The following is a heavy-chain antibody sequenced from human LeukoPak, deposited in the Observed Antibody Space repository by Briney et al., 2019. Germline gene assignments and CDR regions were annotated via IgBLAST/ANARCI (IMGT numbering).Heavy chain of an antibody. J-gene: IGHJ4*02. D-gene: IGHD2-8*01. Sequence: GGSLRLSCAVSGFTFSSYGMHWVRQAPGKGLEWVAFIRYDGSNKYYADSVRGRFTISRDNSKNTLYLQMNSLRAEDTAVYYCAKDKLMRYFDYWGQGTLVTVSS. CDR1: GFTFSSYG. CDR3: AKDKLMRYFDY. CDR2: IRYDGSNK. V-gene: IGHV3-30*02.